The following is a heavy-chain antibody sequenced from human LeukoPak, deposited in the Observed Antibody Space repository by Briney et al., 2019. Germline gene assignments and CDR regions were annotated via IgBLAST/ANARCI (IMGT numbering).Heavy chain of an antibody. J-gene: IGHJ3*02. CDR1: GFTFSSYA. CDR3: ARAKRRSPHDAFDI. V-gene: IGHV3-30-3*01. D-gene: IGHD4-17*01. CDR2: ISYDGGNK. Sequence: GGSLRLSCAASGFTFSSYAMHWVRQAPGKGLEWVAVISYDGGNKYYADSVKGRFTISRDNSKNTLYLQMNSLRAEDTAVYYCARAKRRSPHDAFDIWGQGTMVTVSS.